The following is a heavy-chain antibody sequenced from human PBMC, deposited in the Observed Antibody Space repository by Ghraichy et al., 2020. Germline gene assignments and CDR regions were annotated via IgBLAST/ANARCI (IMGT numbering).Heavy chain of an antibody. CDR2: IKQDGSEK. V-gene: IGHV3-7*01. Sequence: GGSLRLSCAASGFTFSCYWMSWVRQAPGKGLEWVANIKQDGSEKYYVDSVKGRFTISRDNAKNSLYLQMNSLRAEDTAVYYCARDLESGSYGGVFGFDPWGQGTLVTVSS. D-gene: IGHD1-26*01. CDR3: ARDLESGSYGGVFGFDP. J-gene: IGHJ5*02. CDR1: GFTFSCYW.